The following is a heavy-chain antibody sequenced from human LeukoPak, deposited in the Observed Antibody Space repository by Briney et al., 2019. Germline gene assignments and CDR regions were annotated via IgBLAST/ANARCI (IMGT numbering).Heavy chain of an antibody. J-gene: IGHJ4*02. V-gene: IGHV4-4*07. D-gene: IGHD3-16*02. CDR3: ARDPLYDYVWGSYREGDYFDY. CDR2: IYTSGST. CDR1: GGSISSYY. Sequence: SETLSLTCTVSGGSISSYYWSWIRQPAGKGLEWIGRIYTSGSTNYNPSLKSRVTISVDTSKKKFSLKLSSVTAADTAVYYCARDPLYDYVWGSYREGDYFDYWGQGTLVTVSS.